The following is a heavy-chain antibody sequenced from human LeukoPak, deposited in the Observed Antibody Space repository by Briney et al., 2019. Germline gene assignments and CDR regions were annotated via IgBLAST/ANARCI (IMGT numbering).Heavy chain of an antibody. J-gene: IGHJ5*02. Sequence: SETLSLTCTVSGGSISSGGYYWSWIRQHPGKGLEWIGYIYYTGSTNYNPSLKSRVTISVDTSKNQFSLKLSSVTAADTAVYYCASLYCSRTSCYFLDPWGQGTLVTVSS. CDR1: GGSISSGGYY. CDR3: ASLYCSRTSCYFLDP. CDR2: IYYTGST. D-gene: IGHD2-2*01. V-gene: IGHV4-61*08.